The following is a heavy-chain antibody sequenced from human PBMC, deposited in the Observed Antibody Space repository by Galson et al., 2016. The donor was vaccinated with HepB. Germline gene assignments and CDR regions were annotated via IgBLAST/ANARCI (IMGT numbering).Heavy chain of an antibody. V-gene: IGHV3-7*01. CDR1: GFTFAKYW. CDR2: INEDGSEK. D-gene: IGHD6-19*01. Sequence: SLRLSCAASGFTFAKYWMTWVRQAPGKGLEWVANINEDGSEKYYVDSVKGRFTISRDNAKNSWFLQMSSLRVEDTAVYYCASGGWCDYWGQGTLVTVSS. J-gene: IGHJ4*02. CDR3: ASGGWCDY.